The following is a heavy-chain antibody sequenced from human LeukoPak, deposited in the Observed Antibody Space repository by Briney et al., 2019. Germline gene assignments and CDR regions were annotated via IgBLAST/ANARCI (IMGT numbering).Heavy chain of an antibody. V-gene: IGHV3-7*01. CDR2: IKQDGSEK. J-gene: IGHJ4*02. CDR1: GFTFSSYW. D-gene: IGHD4-23*01. CDR3: ARIPGPHGGNSEFDY. Sequence: GGSLRLSCAASGFTFSSYWMSWVRQPPGKGLEWVANIKQDGSEKYYVDSVKGRFTISRDNAKNSLYLQMNSLRAEDTAVYYCARIPGPHGGNSEFDYWGQGTLVTVSS.